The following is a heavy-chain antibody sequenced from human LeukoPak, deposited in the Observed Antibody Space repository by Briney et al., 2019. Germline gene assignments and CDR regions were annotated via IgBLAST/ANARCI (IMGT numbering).Heavy chain of an antibody. CDR3: ATTRYYYDSSDAFDI. CDR1: GGTFSSYA. Sequence: ASVKVSCKASGGTFSSYAISWVRQAPGQGLEWMGRIIPIFGTANYAQKFQGRVTVTADKSTSTAYMELSSLRSGDTAVYYCATTRYYYDSSDAFDIWGQGTMVTVSS. CDR2: IIPIFGTA. V-gene: IGHV1-69*06. J-gene: IGHJ3*02. D-gene: IGHD3-22*01.